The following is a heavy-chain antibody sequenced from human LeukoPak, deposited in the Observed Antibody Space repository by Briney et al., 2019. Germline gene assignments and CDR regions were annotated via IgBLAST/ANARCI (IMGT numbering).Heavy chain of an antibody. CDR2: INSGGSNK. Sequence: GVSLRLSCAASGFTFSSYWMHWLAQAQGKGWVWVSRINSGGSNKGYADSVKGRFTIDRDNATTTMYLQMQRLRAEATHVCYCERGEPGGYWGQGTLVTVS. J-gene: IGHJ4*02. CDR1: GFTFSSYW. V-gene: IGHV3-74*01. CDR3: ERGEPGGY. D-gene: IGHD3-16*01.